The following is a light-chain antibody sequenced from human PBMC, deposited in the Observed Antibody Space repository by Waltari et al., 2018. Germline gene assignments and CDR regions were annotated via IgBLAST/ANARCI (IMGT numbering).Light chain of an antibody. CDR2: GAS. CDR3: QQYGSSVMYT. CDR1: QSITKKF. V-gene: IGKV3-20*01. Sequence: VLTQSPGTLSLSPGERATLSCRASQSITKKFFAWYQQKPGQAPRLLIYGASSRAAGIPDRFSGSGSGTDLTLTISRLEAEDSAVYYCQQYGSSVMYTFGQGTKLEIK. J-gene: IGKJ2*01.